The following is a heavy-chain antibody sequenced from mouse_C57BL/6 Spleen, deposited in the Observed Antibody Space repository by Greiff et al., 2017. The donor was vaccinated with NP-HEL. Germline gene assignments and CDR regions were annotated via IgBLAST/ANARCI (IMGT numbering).Heavy chain of an antibody. D-gene: IGHD2-3*01. Sequence: VKLMESGAELARPGASVKLSCKASGYTFTSYGISWVKQRTGQGLEWIGEIYPRSGNTYYNEKFKGKATLTADKSSSTAYMELRSLTSEDSAVYFCARGEIYDGYYLGLMDYWGQGTSVTVSS. CDR3: ARGEIYDGYYLGLMDY. V-gene: IGHV1-81*01. CDR1: GYTFTSYG. J-gene: IGHJ4*01. CDR2: IYPRSGNT.